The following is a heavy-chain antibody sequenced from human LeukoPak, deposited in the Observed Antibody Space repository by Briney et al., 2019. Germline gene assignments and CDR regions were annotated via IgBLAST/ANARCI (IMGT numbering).Heavy chain of an antibody. CDR1: GFTFSSYW. CDR2: IKQDGSEK. D-gene: IGHD3-10*01. Sequence: GGSLRLSCAASGFTFSSYWMSWVPQAPGKGLEWVANIKQDGSEKYYVDSVKGRFTISRDNAKNSLYLQMNSLRAEDTAVYYCARADYYGSGSYYKDYWGQGTLVTVSS. CDR3: ARADYYGSGSYYKDY. V-gene: IGHV3-7*01. J-gene: IGHJ4*02.